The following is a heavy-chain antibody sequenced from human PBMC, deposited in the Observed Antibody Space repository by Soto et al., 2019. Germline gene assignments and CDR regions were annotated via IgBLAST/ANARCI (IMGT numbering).Heavy chain of an antibody. Sequence: GGSLRLSCAASGFTLSGYAMDWVRQAPGKGLEYVSGISSNGVGTYYANYVQGRFTISRDDSKNTAYLQMNSLNTEDTAVFYFSRQASDFWSGKPQYYMDVWGKGTTVTFSS. CDR3: SRQASDFWSGKPQYYMDV. CDR2: ISSNGVGT. J-gene: IGHJ6*03. V-gene: IGHV3-64*04. CDR1: GFTLSGYA. D-gene: IGHD3-3*01.